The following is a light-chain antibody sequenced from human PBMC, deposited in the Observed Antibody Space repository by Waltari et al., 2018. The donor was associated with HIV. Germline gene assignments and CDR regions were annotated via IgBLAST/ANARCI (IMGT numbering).Light chain of an antibody. CDR1: QSVSSSY. CDR3: QQYGSSPLT. V-gene: IGKV3-20*01. CDR2: GAS. Sequence: EIVLTQSPGTLSLSPGESDTVSCRASQSVSSSYLAWYQQKPGQAPRHLIYGASSKATGIPDRFSGSGSGTDFTLTISRLEPEDFAVYYCQQYGSSPLTFGGGTKVEIK. J-gene: IGKJ4*01.